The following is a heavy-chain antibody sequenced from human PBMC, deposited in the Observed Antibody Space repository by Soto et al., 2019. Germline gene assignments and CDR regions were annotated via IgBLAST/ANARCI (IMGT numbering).Heavy chain of an antibody. Sequence: SLILSWLSSGITLDDFSLHLVLQVPGKGLEWVSGISWNSGGIRYADSVKGRFTISRDNAKKSLYLQMDSLKSEDSALYYCVKDRTSELIMYYFDHWGQGTLVTVSS. CDR2: ISWNSGGI. CDR3: VKDRTSELIMYYFDH. D-gene: IGHD3-10*01. V-gene: IGHV3-9*01. CDR1: GITLDDFS. J-gene: IGHJ4*02.